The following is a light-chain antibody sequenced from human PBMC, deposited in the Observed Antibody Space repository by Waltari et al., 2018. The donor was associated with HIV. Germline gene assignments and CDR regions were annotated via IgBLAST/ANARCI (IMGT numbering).Light chain of an antibody. CDR2: GNS. Sequence: QSVLTQPPSVSGAPGQRVTISCTGSSSNIGAGYDVQRYQQLPGTTPNLLIDGNSHRPSGVPDRFSGSKSGTSAALAITGLQAEDEADYYCQSYDSSLSGSVFGGGTKLTVL. J-gene: IGLJ2*01. CDR3: QSYDSSLSGSV. CDR1: SSNIGAGYD. V-gene: IGLV1-40*01.